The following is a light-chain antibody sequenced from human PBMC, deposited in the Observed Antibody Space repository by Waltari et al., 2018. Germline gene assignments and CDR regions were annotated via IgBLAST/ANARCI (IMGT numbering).Light chain of an antibody. CDR1: SPNIGSNT. J-gene: IGLJ6*01. CDR2: SNN. CDR3: AAWEDSLNGLNV. V-gene: IGLV1-44*01. Sequence: QSVLTQPPSASGTPGQRVTISCSGSSPNIGSNTVNWYQQLPGTAPKLLIYSNNHAPPGVPDRFSGSKSVTSASLAISGLQSEDEADYYCAAWEDSLNGLNVFGSGTKVTVL.